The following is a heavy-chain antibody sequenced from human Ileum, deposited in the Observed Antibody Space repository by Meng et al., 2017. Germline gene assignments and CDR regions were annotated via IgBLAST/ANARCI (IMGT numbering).Heavy chain of an antibody. J-gene: IGHJ4*02. D-gene: IGHD3-9*01. CDR1: GGAISRYY. CDR2: IYYSGNT. CDR3: ARHRYSDGSTFFGY. Sequence: QVQLQESGPGLVKPAETLALTCTGSGGAISRYYWSWIRQPPGKGLEWIGRIYYSGNTHYSPSLTSRVTLSVDTSKNQFSLKLNSVTAADTAVYYCARHRYSDGSTFFGYWGQGTLVTVSS. V-gene: IGHV4-59*08.